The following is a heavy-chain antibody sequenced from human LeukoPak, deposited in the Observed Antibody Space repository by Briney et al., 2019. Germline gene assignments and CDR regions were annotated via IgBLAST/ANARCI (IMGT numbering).Heavy chain of an antibody. V-gene: IGHV3-43D*03. CDR1: GFTFDDYA. J-gene: IGHJ5*02. CDR3: TKAASSSPGGFDP. CDR2: ITWDGGST. Sequence: GGSLRLSCAASGFTFDDYAMHWVRQAPGKGLEWVSLITWDGGSTYYADSVNGRFTISRDNSKNSLYLQMNSLRAEDTALYYCTKAASSSPGGFDPWGQGTLVTVSS.